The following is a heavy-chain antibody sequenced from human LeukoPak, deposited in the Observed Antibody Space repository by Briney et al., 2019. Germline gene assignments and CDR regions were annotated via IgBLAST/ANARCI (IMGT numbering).Heavy chain of an antibody. CDR1: GGSFSGYY. Sequence: PPETLSLTCAVYGGSFSGYYWRWIRQPPGKGPEWIGEINHSGSTNYNPSLKSRVTISVDTSKNQFSLKLSSVTAADTAVYYCARGYGSGSYYKCYYYGMDVWGQGTTVTVSS. CDR2: INHSGST. CDR3: ARGYGSGSYYKCYYYGMDV. J-gene: IGHJ6*02. D-gene: IGHD3-10*01. V-gene: IGHV4-34*01.